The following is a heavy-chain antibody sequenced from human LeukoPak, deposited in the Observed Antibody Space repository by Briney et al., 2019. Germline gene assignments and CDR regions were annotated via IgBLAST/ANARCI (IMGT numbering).Heavy chain of an antibody. V-gene: IGHV3-23*01. Sequence: QSGGSLRLSCAASAFTFSDYYMSWVRQAPGKGLEWISSVNDSGDKTFYADSVKGRFTISRDNSKNMVYLQMNSLRAEDTAIYYCANFASYDSSGHYSLEESYWGQGTLVTVSS. CDR1: AFTFSDYY. CDR2: VNDSGDKT. CDR3: ANFASYDSSGHYSLEESY. D-gene: IGHD3-22*01. J-gene: IGHJ4*02.